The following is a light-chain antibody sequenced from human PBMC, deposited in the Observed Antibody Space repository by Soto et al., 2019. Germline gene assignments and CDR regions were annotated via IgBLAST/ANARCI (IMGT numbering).Light chain of an antibody. Sequence: DIQMTQSPSTLSASVGDRVTITCRASQSISSWLAWYQQKPGKAPKLLIYDASSLESGGPSRFSGSGSGTEFTLTISSLQPDDFATYYCQQYNSYSPAFGQGTKV. J-gene: IGKJ1*01. CDR1: QSISSW. V-gene: IGKV1-5*01. CDR3: QQYNSYSPA. CDR2: DAS.